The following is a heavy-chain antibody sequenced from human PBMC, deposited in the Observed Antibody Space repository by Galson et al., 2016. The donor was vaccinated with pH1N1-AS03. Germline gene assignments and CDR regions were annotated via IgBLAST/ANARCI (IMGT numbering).Heavy chain of an antibody. J-gene: IGHJ4*02. CDR3: ARDPSSGSYYERDY. Sequence: SLRLSCAASGFTVSVNYMNWVRQAPGKGLEWVSVIYSDGSTYYADSVKGRFTISRDKSKNTLYHQMSRLRTEDTDVYYCARDPSSGSYYERDYWGQGTLVTVSS. V-gene: IGHV3-66*02. CDR1: GFTVSVNY. D-gene: IGHD1-26*01. CDR2: IYSDGST.